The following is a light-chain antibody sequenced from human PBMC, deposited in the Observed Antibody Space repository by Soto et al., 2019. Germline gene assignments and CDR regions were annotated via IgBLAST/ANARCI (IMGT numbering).Light chain of an antibody. J-gene: IGLJ1*01. CDR3: SSYAGSNNSYV. V-gene: IGLV2-8*01. Sequence: QSVLTQPPSASGSPGQSVTISCTGTSSDFGGYNYVSWHQQHPGKAPKLMIYEVSKRPSGVPDRFSGSKSGNTASLTVSGLQAEDEADYYCSSYAGSNNSYVFGTGTKVTVL. CDR1: SSDFGGYNY. CDR2: EVS.